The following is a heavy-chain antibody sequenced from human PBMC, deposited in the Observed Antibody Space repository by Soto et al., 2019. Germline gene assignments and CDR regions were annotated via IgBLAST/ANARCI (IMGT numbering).Heavy chain of an antibody. CDR1: GYTFTSYD. J-gene: IGHJ5*02. CDR3: ARQRKPSRTGWLVT. V-gene: IGHV1-8*01. Sequence: QVQLVQSGAEVKKPGASVKVSCKASGYTFTSYDVNWVRQATGQGLEWMGWMNPNSGNTGYAQKFQGRVTMTRNTAVSTAQVNLSSLRTEEAHVYYCARQRKPSRTGWLVTWGEGTLVPAST. D-gene: IGHD3-22*01. CDR2: MNPNSGNT.